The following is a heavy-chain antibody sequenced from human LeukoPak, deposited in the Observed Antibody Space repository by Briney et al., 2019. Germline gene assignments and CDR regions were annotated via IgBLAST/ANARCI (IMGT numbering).Heavy chain of an antibody. V-gene: IGHV3-23*01. CDR1: GFTFSSFA. CDR2: ISGGDIYT. CDR3: AKGDSNSRYSSADY. J-gene: IGHJ4*02. D-gene: IGHD2-21*01. Sequence: GGSLRLSCAASGFTFSSFAMSWVRQAPGKGLQWVSSISGGDIYTFYAGSVKGRFTISRDNSHNTLYLQMNSLRGDDTAIYYCAKGDSNSRYSSADYWGQGTLVTVSS.